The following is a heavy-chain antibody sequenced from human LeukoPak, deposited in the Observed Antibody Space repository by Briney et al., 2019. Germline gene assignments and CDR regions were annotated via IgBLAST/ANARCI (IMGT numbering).Heavy chain of an antibody. D-gene: IGHD4-23*01. CDR3: ARDKGPVTLDY. CDR2: IKQDGSER. Sequence: GGSLRLSCAASGFTFSSYWMSWVRQVPGKGLEWVASIKQDGSERYYVDSVKGRFTISRDNAKNSLYLEINSLRAEDTAVHYCARDKGPVTLDYWGQGTLVTVSS. CDR1: GFTFSSYW. V-gene: IGHV3-7*01. J-gene: IGHJ4*02.